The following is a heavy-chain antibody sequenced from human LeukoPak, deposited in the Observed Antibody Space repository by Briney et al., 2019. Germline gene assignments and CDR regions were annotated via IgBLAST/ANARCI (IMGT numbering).Heavy chain of an antibody. Sequence: PGGSLRLSCAASGFAFSSYWMHWVRQVPGKGLEWVSSISYSSSYINYADSVKGRFTISRDNAKNSLYLQMNSLRAEDTAVYYCARDWGHSSSWYFRDWGQGTLVTVSS. D-gene: IGHD6-13*01. CDR1: GFAFSSYW. CDR3: ARDWGHSSSWYFRD. J-gene: IGHJ4*02. CDR2: ISYSSSYI. V-gene: IGHV3-21*01.